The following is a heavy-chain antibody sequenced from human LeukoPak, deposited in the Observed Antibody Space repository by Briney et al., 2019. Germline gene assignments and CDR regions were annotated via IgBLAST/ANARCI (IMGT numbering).Heavy chain of an antibody. CDR2: ISSSGSTI. Sequence: PGGSLRLSCAASGFIFSSYEMNWVRQAPRKGLEWVSYISSSGSTIYYADSVKGRFTISRDNAKNSLYLQMNSLRAEDTAVYYCAELGITMIGGVWGKGTTVTISS. CDR1: GFIFSSYE. D-gene: IGHD3-10*02. V-gene: IGHV3-48*03. J-gene: IGHJ6*04. CDR3: AELGITMIGGV.